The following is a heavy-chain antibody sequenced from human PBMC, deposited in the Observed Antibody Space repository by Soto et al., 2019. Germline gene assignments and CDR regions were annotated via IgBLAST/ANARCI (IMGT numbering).Heavy chain of an antibody. D-gene: IGHD2-2*01. J-gene: IGHJ5*02. CDR2: INHSGST. CDR3: ARARIVVVPAAMRNWFDP. CDR1: GGSFSGYY. Sequence: SETLSLTCAVYGGSFSGYYWSWIRQPPGKGLEWIGEINHSGSTNYNPSLKSRVTISVDTSKNQFSLKLSFVTAADTAVYYCARARIVVVPAAMRNWFDPWGQGTLVTVSS. V-gene: IGHV4-34*01.